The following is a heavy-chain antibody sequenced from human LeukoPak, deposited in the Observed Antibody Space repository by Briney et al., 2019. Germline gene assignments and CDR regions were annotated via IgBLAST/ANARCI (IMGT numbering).Heavy chain of an antibody. V-gene: IGHV4-61*02. CDR2: IYTSGST. CDR3: ARDLARGYPALYMDV. J-gene: IGHJ6*03. CDR1: GGSISSGSYY. Sequence: KPSQTLSLTCTVSGGSISSGSYYWSWIRQPAGKGLEWIGRIYTSGSTNYSPSLKSRVTISVDTSKNQFSLKLSSVTAADTAVYSCARDLARGYPALYMDVWGKGTTVTVS. D-gene: IGHD5-12*01.